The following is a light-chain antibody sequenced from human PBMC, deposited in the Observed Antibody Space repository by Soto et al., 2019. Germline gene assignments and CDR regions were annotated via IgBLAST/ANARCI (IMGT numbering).Light chain of an antibody. CDR2: GNN. J-gene: IGLJ3*02. CDR1: SSNIGGNS. CDR3: AVWDDSLSARV. Sequence: QSVLTQPPSASVTPGQRVTISCSGGSSNIGGNSFSWYQHLPGTAPKLLIFGNNQRPSGVPDRFSGSKSGTSASLAISGLRPEDEADDYCAVWDDSLSARVFGGGTKLTVL. V-gene: IGLV1-47*01.